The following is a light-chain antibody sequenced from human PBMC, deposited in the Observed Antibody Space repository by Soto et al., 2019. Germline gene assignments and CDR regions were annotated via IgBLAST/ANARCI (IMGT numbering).Light chain of an antibody. CDR2: GNI. J-gene: IGLJ2*01. CDR3: QSYDSRLSGHVV. Sequence: QSVLTQPPSVSGAPGQRVTISCTGSSSNIGAGYDVHWYQQPPGTAPKLLIYGNINRPSGVPDRFSGSKSGTSASLAITGLQAEDEADYYCQSYDSRLSGHVVFGGGTKLTVL. V-gene: IGLV1-40*01. CDR1: SSNIGAGYD.